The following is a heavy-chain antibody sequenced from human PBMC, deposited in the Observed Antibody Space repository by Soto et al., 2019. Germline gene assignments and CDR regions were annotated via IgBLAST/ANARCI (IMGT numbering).Heavy chain of an antibody. CDR2: ISYDGSNK. D-gene: IGHD6-6*01. J-gene: IGHJ4*02. Sequence: PGGSLRLSCAASGFTFSSYAMHWVRQAPGKGLEWVAVISYDGSNKYYADSVKGRFTISRDNSKNTLYLQMNSLRAEDTAVYYCARDSAPYSSSSGYFDYWGQGTLVTVSS. CDR1: GFTFSSYA. V-gene: IGHV3-30-3*01. CDR3: ARDSAPYSSSSGYFDY.